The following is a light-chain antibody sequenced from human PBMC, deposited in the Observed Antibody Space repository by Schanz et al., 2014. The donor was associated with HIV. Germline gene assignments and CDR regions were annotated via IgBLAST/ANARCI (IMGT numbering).Light chain of an antibody. Sequence: QSVLTQPPSVSAAPGQKVTISCSGSSSNIGNSFVSWYQQFPGTAPKLLIYSNNQRPSGVPDRFSGSKSGTSASLLISGLQSEDEADYYCATWDDSLNGAVFGGGTQLTVL. CDR2: SNN. J-gene: IGLJ7*01. CDR3: ATWDDSLNGAV. CDR1: SSNIGNSF. V-gene: IGLV1-44*01.